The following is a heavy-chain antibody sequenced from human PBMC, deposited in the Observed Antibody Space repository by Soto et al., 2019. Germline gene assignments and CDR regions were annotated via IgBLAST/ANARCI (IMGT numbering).Heavy chain of an antibody. CDR1: GYSFTSYW. CDR2: IDPSDSYT. CDR3: ARQMTTVNHFDY. Sequence: PGESLKISCKGSGYSFTSYWISWVRQMPGKGLEWMGRIDPSDSYTNYSPSFQGHVTISADKSISTAYLQWSSLKASDTAMYYCARQMTTVNHFDYWGQGTLVTVSS. J-gene: IGHJ4*02. V-gene: IGHV5-10-1*01. D-gene: IGHD4-17*01.